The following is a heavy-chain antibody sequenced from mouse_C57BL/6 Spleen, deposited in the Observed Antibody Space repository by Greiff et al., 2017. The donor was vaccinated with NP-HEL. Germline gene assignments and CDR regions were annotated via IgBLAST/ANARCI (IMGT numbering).Heavy chain of an antibody. CDR2: IYPSDSET. Sequence: QVQLQQPGAELVRPGSSVKLSCKASGYTFTSYWMDWVKQRPGQGLEWIGNIYPSDSETHYNQKFKDKATLTVDKSSSTAYMQLSSLTSEDSAVYYCARSRYYGSSYGFAYWGQGTLVTVSA. CDR1: GYTFTSYW. CDR3: ARSRYYGSSYGFAY. V-gene: IGHV1-61*01. J-gene: IGHJ3*01. D-gene: IGHD1-1*01.